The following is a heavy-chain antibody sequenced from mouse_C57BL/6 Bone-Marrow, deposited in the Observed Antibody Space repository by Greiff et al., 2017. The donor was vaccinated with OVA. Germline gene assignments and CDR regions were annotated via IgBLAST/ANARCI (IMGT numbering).Heavy chain of an antibody. V-gene: IGHV14-4*01. CDR2: IDPENGDT. Sequence: EVQGVESGAELVRPGASVKLSCTASGFNIKDDYMHWVKQRPEQGLEWIGWIDPENGDTEYASKFQGKATITADTSSNTAYLQLSSLTSEDTAVYYCTTNGNSVWYFDVWGTGTTVTVSS. J-gene: IGHJ1*03. D-gene: IGHD2-1*01. CDR3: TTNGNSVWYFDV. CDR1: GFNIKDDY.